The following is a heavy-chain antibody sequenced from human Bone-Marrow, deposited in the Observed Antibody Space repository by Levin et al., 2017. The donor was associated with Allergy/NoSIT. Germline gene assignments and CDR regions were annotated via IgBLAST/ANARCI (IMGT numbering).Heavy chain of an antibody. J-gene: IGHJ4*02. CDR1: GGSISNTNYY. CDR3: ARLIPTHYGGGYFDT. V-gene: IGHV4-39*01. CDR2: ISYSGTT. Sequence: SETLSLTCTVSGGSISNTNYYWGWIRQPPGKGLAWIGTISYSGTTYYSPSLKSRVTISVDTSKNQLSLELSSVTAADTGVCHCARLIPTHYGGGYFDTWGQGSLVTVSS. D-gene: IGHD3-16*01.